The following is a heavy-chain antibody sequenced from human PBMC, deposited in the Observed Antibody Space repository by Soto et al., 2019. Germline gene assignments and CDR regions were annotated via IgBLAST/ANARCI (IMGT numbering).Heavy chain of an antibody. V-gene: IGHV3-23*01. CDR1: GFTFSSHA. Sequence: HPGGSLRLSCAASGFTFSSHAMNWVRQAPGKGLEWVSGISGSSGSTYYADSVKGRFTVSRDNSKNTLYLQMNSLRAEDTAVYYCAKDFGSGWNQGYYHGMDVWGPGTTVTVSS. CDR2: ISGSSGST. CDR3: AKDFGSGWNQGYYHGMDV. J-gene: IGHJ6*02. D-gene: IGHD6-19*01.